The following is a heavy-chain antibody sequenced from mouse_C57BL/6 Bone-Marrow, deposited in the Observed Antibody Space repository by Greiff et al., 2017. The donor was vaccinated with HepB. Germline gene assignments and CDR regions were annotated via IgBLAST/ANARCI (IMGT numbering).Heavy chain of an antibody. CDR1: GYTFTSYW. D-gene: IGHD3-2*02. CDR3: AIGGRGQLRLRLDY. V-gene: IGHV1-74*01. CDR2: IHPSDSDT. J-gene: IGHJ2*01. Sequence: QVQLKQPGAELVKPGASVKVSCKASGYTFTSYWMHWVKQRPGQGLEWIGRIHPSDSDTNYNQKFKGKATLTVDKSSSTAYMQLSSLTSEDSAVYYCAIGGRGQLRLRLDYWGQGTTLTVSS.